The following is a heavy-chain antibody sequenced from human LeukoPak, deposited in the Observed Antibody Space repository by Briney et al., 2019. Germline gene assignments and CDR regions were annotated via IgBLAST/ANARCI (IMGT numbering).Heavy chain of an antibody. V-gene: IGHV4-4*07. CDR3: ARTYDSPGYYSPDYYYMDV. J-gene: IGHJ6*03. CDR1: GGSISTYC. Sequence: SETLSLTCTVSGGSISTYCWSWIRQPAGKGLEWIGHICTSGSTNYNPSLKSRVTMSVDTSNNEFSLKLNSVTAADTAVYYCARTYDSPGYYSPDYYYMDVWGKGTTATISS. D-gene: IGHD3-22*01. CDR2: ICTSGST.